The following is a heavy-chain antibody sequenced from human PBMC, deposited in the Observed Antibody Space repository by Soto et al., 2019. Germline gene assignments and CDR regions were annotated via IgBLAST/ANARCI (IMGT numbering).Heavy chain of an antibody. Sequence: SETLSLTCTVSGGSISSSSYYWGWIRQPPGKGLEWIGSIYYSGSTYYNPSLKSRVTIYVDTSKNQFSLKLSSVTAADTAVYYCARCDYYRTRKVYYYYYYMDVWGKGTTVSVSS. CDR2: IYYSGST. CDR3: ARCDYYRTRKVYYYYYYMDV. D-gene: IGHD3-22*01. J-gene: IGHJ6*03. V-gene: IGHV4-39*01. CDR1: GGSISSSSYY.